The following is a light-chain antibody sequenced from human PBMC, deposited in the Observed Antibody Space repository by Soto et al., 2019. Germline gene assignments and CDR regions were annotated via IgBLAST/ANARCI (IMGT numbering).Light chain of an antibody. Sequence: DIVLTQSPGTLSLSPGERATLSCRASQSVSDNHLAWYQQKPGQAPRLLIYRASRRATDIPDRFSGSGSGTEFSLTISRLVPEDFAMYYCQQYGSSPRFTFGPGTKVDI. CDR1: QSVSDNH. J-gene: IGKJ3*01. CDR2: RAS. CDR3: QQYGSSPRFT. V-gene: IGKV3-20*01.